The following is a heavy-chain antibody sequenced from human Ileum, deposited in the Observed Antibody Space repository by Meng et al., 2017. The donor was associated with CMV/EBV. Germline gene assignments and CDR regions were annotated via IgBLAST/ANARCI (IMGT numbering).Heavy chain of an antibody. D-gene: IGHD1-26*01. J-gene: IGHJ4*02. CDR1: GLTLTNYA. V-gene: IGHV3-23*01. Sequence: GLTLTNYAMGWVRQAQGKGLEWVSVISGSGDTTYYADSVKGRFTISRDNSKNTLYLQMNSLRGDDTAIYYCVPGGIVGATQGWDYWGQGTLVTVSS. CDR3: VPGGIVGATQGWDY. CDR2: ISGSGDTT.